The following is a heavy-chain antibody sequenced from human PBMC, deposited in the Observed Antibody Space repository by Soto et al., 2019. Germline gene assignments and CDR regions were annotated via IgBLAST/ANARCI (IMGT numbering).Heavy chain of an antibody. V-gene: IGHV1-46*03. CDR2: INPSGGST. J-gene: IGHJ3*02. D-gene: IGHD1-1*01. CDR1: GYTFTSYY. Sequence: ASVKVSCKASGYTFTSYYMHWVRQAPGQGLEWMGIINPSGGSTSYAQKFQGRVTMTRDTSTSTVYMELSGLRSEDTAVYYCARERWPHNALDIWGQGTMVTVSS. CDR3: ARERWPHNALDI.